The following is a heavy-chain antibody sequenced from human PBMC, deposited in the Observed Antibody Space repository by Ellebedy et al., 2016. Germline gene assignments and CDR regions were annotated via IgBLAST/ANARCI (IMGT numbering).Heavy chain of an antibody. CDR1: GGSFSGYY. D-gene: IGHD1-26*01. Sequence: SETLSLTCAVYGGSFSGYYWSWIRQPPGKGLEWIGEINHSGSTNYNPSLKSRVPISVDTSKNQFSLKLSSVTAADTAVYYCARVGATSGIDYWGQGTLVTVSS. CDR3: ARVGATSGIDY. J-gene: IGHJ4*02. V-gene: IGHV4-34*01. CDR2: INHSGST.